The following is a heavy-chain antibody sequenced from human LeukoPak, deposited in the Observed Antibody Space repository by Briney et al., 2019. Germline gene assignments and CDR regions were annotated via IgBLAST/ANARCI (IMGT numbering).Heavy chain of an antibody. J-gene: IGHJ4*02. V-gene: IGHV3-30-3*01. CDR3: ARVGYDSSGYPQEYFDY. D-gene: IGHD3-22*01. CDR2: ISYDGSNK. CDR1: GFTFSSYA. Sequence: GGSLRLSCAASGFTFSSYAMHWVRQAPGKRLEWVAVISYDGSNKYYADSVKGRFTISRDNSMNTLYLQMNSLRAEDTAVYYCARVGYDSSGYPQEYFDYWGQGTLVTVSS.